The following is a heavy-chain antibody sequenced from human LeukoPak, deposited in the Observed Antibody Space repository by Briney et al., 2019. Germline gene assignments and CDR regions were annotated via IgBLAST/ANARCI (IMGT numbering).Heavy chain of an antibody. CDR2: IYYSGGT. J-gene: IGHJ4*02. CDR1: GGSISSSSYY. CDR3: ARDQGSAAAGIDY. V-gene: IGHV4-39*07. Sequence: PSETLSLTCTVSGGSISSSSYYWGWIRQPPGKGLKWIGNIYYSGGTYYNPSLKSRVTISVDTSKNQFSLKLSSVTAADTAVYYCARDQGSAAAGIDYWGQGTLVTVSS. D-gene: IGHD6-13*01.